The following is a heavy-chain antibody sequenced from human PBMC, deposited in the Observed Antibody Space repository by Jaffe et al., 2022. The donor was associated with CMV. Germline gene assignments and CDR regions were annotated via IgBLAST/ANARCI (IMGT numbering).Heavy chain of an antibody. J-gene: IGHJ4*02. CDR1: GYTFTSYA. D-gene: IGHD4-17*01. CDR3: ARGDSYGDYGGPDY. CDR2: INAGNGNT. V-gene: IGHV1-3*01. Sequence: QVQLVQSGAEVKKPGASVKVSCKASGYTFTSYAMHWVRQAPGQRLEWMGWINAGNGNTKYSQKFQGRVTITRDTSASTAYMELSSLRSEDTAVYYCARGDSYGDYGGPDYWGQGTLVTVSS.